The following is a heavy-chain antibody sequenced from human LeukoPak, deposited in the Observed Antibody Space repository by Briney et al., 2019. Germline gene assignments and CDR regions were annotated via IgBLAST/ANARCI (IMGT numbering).Heavy chain of an antibody. CDR3: ASYGSGSYRFDP. CDR1: GGSISSYY. D-gene: IGHD3-10*01. V-gene: IGHV4-59*06. J-gene: IGHJ5*02. Sequence: SETLSLTCTDSGGSISSYYWSWIRQPPGKGLEWIGYIHHSGSTYYNPSLKSRVIISVDTSKNQFSLKLNSVTAADTAVYYCASYGSGSYRFDPWGQGTLVTVSS. CDR2: IHHSGST.